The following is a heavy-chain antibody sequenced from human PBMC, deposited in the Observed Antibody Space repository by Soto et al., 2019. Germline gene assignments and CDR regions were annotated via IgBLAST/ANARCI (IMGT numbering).Heavy chain of an antibody. CDR2: ISASGART. CDR1: GFTFTKHA. J-gene: IGHJ3*01. V-gene: IGHV3-23*01. CDR3: AKVDSRGSDPFWREGGAFDA. D-gene: IGHD3-10*01. Sequence: EVQLLESGGGLVQPGGSLRLACAASGFTFTKHAMTWVRQAPGKGLECVSAISASGARTYYADSVKDRVIISRDNAENRVFLQMHSQSPEDTAVYPGAKVDSRGSDPFWREGGAFDAWGQGTVVAVSS.